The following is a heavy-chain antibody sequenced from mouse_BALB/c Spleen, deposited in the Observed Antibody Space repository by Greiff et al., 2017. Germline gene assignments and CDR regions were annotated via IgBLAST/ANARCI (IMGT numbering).Heavy chain of an antibody. Sequence: EVKLVESGGGLVQPGGSMKLSCVASGFTFSNYWMNWVRQSPEKGLEWVAEIRLKSNNYATHYAESVKGRFTISRDDSKSSVYLQMNNLRAEDTGIYYCTRPIYYGNYRAMDYWGQGTSVTVSS. CDR1: GFTFSNYW. CDR2: IRLKSNNYAT. V-gene: IGHV6-6*02. CDR3: TRPIYYGNYRAMDY. D-gene: IGHD2-1*01. J-gene: IGHJ4*01.